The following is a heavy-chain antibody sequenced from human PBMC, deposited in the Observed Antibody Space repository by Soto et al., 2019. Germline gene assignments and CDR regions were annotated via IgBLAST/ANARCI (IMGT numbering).Heavy chain of an antibody. V-gene: IGHV1-58*01. D-gene: IGHD5-12*01. CDR3: AAPPNRDAYNYGY. CDR2: IVVGSGSA. CDR1: GLTFSSSA. Sequence: SVKVSCKTSGLTFSSSAVQWVRQARGQRLEWIGWIVVGSGSAKYAQKFQERVTITRDMSTSTAYMELSSLRSEDTAVYYCAAPPNRDAYNYGYWGQGTLVTVSS. J-gene: IGHJ4*02.